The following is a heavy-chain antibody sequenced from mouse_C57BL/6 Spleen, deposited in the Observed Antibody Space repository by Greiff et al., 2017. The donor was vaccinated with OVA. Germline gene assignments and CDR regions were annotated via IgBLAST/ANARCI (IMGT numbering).Heavy chain of an antibody. Sequence: VQLQESGAELVKPGASVKISCKASGYAFSSYWMNWVKQRPGKGLEWIGQIYPGDGDTNYNGKFKGKATLTADKSSSTAYMQLSSLTSEDSAVYFCARSDWDNRGDFDYWGQGTTLTVSS. J-gene: IGHJ2*01. CDR1: GYAFSSYW. CDR2: IYPGDGDT. D-gene: IGHD4-1*01. V-gene: IGHV1-80*01. CDR3: ARSDWDNRGDFDY.